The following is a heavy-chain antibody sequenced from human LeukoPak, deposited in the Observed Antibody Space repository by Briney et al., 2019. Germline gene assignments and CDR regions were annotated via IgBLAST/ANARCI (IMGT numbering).Heavy chain of an antibody. CDR3: ARGPPGIAVAGTLDY. CDR2: IIPIFGTA. Sequence: ASVKVSCKASGVTFSSYAISWVRQAPGQGLEYVGGIIPIFGTANYAQKFQGRFKITAGKSTSTAYIELSSLRSEDTAVYCCARGPPGIAVAGTLDYWGQGTLVTVSS. V-gene: IGHV1-69*06. D-gene: IGHD6-19*01. J-gene: IGHJ4*02. CDR1: GVTFSSYA.